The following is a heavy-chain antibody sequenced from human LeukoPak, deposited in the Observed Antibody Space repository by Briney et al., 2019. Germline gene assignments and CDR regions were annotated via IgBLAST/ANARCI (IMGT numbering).Heavy chain of an antibody. V-gene: IGHV4-39*01. CDR3: ARRGRGADIDAFDI. D-gene: IGHD3-9*01. J-gene: IGHJ3*02. Sequence: PSETLSLTCTVSDGSISSSSYYWDWIRQPPGKGLEWIGSVYYSGSTYYNLSLKSRVTISVDTFQNQFSLNLTSVTAADTAIYYCARRGRGADIDAFDIWGQGTMVTVSS. CDR1: DGSISSSSYY. CDR2: VYYSGST.